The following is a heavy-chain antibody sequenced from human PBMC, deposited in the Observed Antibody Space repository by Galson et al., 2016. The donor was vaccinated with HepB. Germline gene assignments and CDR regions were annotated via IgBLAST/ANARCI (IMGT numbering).Heavy chain of an antibody. Sequence: SVKVSCKASRGTFESFAINWVRQAPGQGLEWMGGIIPIFDVSNYAQKFQDRVTITADKSTYTAYMGLSSLRFDDTAVYYCARGDYKLLGLVGHDYYHYYFMDVWGEGTTVTVSS. D-gene: IGHD1-26*01. V-gene: IGHV1-69*10. CDR1: RGTFESFA. J-gene: IGHJ6*03. CDR2: IIPIFDVS. CDR3: ARGDYKLLGLVGHDYYHYYFMDV.